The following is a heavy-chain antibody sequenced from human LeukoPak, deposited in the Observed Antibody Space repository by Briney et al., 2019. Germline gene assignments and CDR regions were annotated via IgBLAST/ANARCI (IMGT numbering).Heavy chain of an antibody. CDR1: GGSISSGDYY. J-gene: IGHJ4*02. Sequence: PSETLSLTCTVSGGSISSGDYYWSWIRQPPGKGLEWIGYIYYSGSTYYNPSLKSRVTISVDTSKNQFSLKLSSVTAADTAVYYCARDLGGGSCHFDYWGQGTLVTVSS. V-gene: IGHV4-30-4*01. CDR3: ARDLGGGSCHFDY. CDR2: IYYSGST. D-gene: IGHD2-15*01.